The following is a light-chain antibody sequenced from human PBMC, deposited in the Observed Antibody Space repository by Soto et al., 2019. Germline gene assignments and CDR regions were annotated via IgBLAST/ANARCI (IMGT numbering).Light chain of an antibody. CDR1: QDVSSN. CDR3: QQYIRWPLT. CDR2: GAS. V-gene: IGKV3-15*01. J-gene: IGKJ4*01. Sequence: EMVVTQSPATLSVSPGERATLSCRASQDVSSNLAWYQQKPGQAPSLLIYGASTRATGTPARFSGSGSGTEFTLTISSLQSEDYAVYFCQQYIRWPLTLGGGTKVDIK.